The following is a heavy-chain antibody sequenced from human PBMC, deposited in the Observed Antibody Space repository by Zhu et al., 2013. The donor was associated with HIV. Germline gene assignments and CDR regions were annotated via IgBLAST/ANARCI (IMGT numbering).Heavy chain of an antibody. V-gene: IGHV4-59*01. CDR1: GGSISGYY. D-gene: IGHD1-26*01. CDR2: IYSTGST. CDR3: ARGNSGTPLGP. Sequence: QVQLQESGPRLVKPSETLSLTCSVSGGSISGYYWNWIRQPPGKGPEWIGYIYSTGSTKYNPSLESRVTISVDTSKTQFSLKLRFMTGADTAVYYCARGNSGTPLGPWGQGTLVTVSS. J-gene: IGHJ5*02.